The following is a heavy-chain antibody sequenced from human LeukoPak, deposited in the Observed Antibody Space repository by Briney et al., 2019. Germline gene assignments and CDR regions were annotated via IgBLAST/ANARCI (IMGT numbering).Heavy chain of an antibody. Sequence: SETLSLTCTVSGGSISSSSYYWGWIRQPPGKGLEWIGSIYYSGSTYYNPSLKSRVPMSVDPSKNHFSVKLSSVTAADTAVYYCARESEFDATGYLYWGQGILVTVSS. V-gene: IGHV4-39*02. CDR1: GGSISSSSYY. CDR2: IYYSGST. D-gene: IGHD3-9*01. J-gene: IGHJ4*02. CDR3: ARESEFDATGYLY.